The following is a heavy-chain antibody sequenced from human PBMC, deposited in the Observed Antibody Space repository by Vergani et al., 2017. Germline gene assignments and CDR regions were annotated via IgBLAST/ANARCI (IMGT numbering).Heavy chain of an antibody. CDR2: ISGSGGST. Sequence: EVQLLESGGGLVQPGGSLRLSCAASGFTFSSYAMSWVRQAPEKGLEWVSAISGSGGSTYYADSVKGRFTISRDNSKNTLYLQMNSLRAEDTAVYYCAKLQDIVVVPAAIDYWGQGTLVTVSS. CDR1: GFTFSSYA. V-gene: IGHV3-23*01. D-gene: IGHD2-2*01. J-gene: IGHJ4*02. CDR3: AKLQDIVVVPAAIDY.